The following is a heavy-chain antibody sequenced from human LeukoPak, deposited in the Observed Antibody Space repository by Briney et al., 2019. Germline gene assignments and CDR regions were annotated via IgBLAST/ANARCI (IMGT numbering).Heavy chain of an antibody. J-gene: IGHJ3*02. D-gene: IGHD2-15*01. Sequence: PGGSLRLSCAASGFTFSTYSMNRVRQAPGKGLEWVSSISSSSSYIYVDSVKGRFTISRDNSKNTLYVQMNSLRAEDTAVYYCARDLSGGGYDIWGQGTVVTVSS. CDR3: ARDLSGGGYDI. V-gene: IGHV3-21*01. CDR1: GFTFSTYS. CDR2: ISSSSSYI.